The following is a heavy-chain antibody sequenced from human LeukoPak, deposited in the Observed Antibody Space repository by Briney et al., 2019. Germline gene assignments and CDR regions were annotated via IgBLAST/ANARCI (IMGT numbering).Heavy chain of an antibody. D-gene: IGHD6-13*01. CDR3: ARRIIADSYDAFDI. CDR2: IKQDGSEK. CDR1: GFTFSTYW. V-gene: IGHV3-7*03. J-gene: IGHJ3*02. Sequence: PGGSLRLSCAASGFTFSTYWMTWARQAPGKGLGWVANIKQDGSEKYYVDSVKGRFTISRDNAKNSLYLQMNSLRAEDTAMYYCARRIIADSYDAFDIWGQGTMVTVSS.